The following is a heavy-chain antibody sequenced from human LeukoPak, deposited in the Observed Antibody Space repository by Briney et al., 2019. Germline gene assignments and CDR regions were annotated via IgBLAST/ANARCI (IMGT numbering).Heavy chain of an antibody. V-gene: IGHV4-39*01. CDR3: ARLWPPFDAFDI. J-gene: IGHJ3*02. D-gene: IGHD3-10*01. CDR2: IYYSGST. Sequence: WVRQPPGKGLEWIGSIYYSGSTYYNPSLKSRVTIPVDTSKNQFSLKLSSVTAADTAVYYCARLWPPFDAFDIWGQGTMVTVSS.